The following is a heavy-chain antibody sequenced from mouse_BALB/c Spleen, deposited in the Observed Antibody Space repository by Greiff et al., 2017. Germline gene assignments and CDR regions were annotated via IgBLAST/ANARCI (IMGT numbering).Heavy chain of an antibody. D-gene: IGHD2-3*01. Sequence: EVMLVESGGGLVKPGGSLKISCAASGFTLSSYAMSWVRQTPEKRLEWVATISSGGSYTYYPDSVKGRFTISRDNAKNTLYLQMSSLRSEDTAMYYCARQDGYYGFAYWGQGTLVTVSA. CDR1: GFTLSSYA. J-gene: IGHJ3*01. V-gene: IGHV5-9-3*01. CDR2: ISSGGSYT. CDR3: ARQDGYYGFAY.